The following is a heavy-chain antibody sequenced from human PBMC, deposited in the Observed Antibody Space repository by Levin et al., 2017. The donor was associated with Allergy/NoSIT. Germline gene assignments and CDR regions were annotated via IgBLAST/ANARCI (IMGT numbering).Heavy chain of an antibody. V-gene: IGHV3-43*01. CDR3: AKDIKGSSSWYYFDY. D-gene: IGHD6-13*01. CDR1: GFTFDDYT. J-gene: IGHJ4*02. Sequence: SGGSLRLSCAASGFTFDDYTMHWVRQAPGKGLEWVCLVTWDGFSTYYADSVKGRFTISRDNSKKSLYLQMNSLRTEDTALYYCAKDIKGSSSWYYFDYWGQGTLVTVSS. CDR2: VTWDGFST.